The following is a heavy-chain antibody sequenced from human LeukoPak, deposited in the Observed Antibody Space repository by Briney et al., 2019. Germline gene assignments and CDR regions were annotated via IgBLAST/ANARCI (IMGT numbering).Heavy chain of an antibody. CDR2: ISYDDSNK. V-gene: IGHV3-30*18. J-gene: IGHJ4*02. CDR3: AKDTVDC. Sequence: PGGSLRLSCAASGFTFSNYGMHWVRQAPGKGLEWVAVISYDDSNKYYADSVKGRFTISRDNSKNTLYLQMNSLRVEDTAMYYCAKDTVDCWGQGTLVTVSS. CDR1: GFTFSNYG.